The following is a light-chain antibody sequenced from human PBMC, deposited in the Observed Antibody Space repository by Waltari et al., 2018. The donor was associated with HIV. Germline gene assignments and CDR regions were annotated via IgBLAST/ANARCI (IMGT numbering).Light chain of an antibody. Sequence: QVVLTQPPSASASLGASVKLTCTLSSGHINYVIAWHQQQQKKGPRFLRKLNRGGRHSKRDGTPGRFAGSSSGAERYLTIASLQSEEEGDYFCQTWGTGIQVFGGGTRLTVL. CDR1: SGHINYV. CDR3: QTWGTGIQV. V-gene: IGLV4-69*01. J-gene: IGLJ2*01. CDR2: LNRGGRH.